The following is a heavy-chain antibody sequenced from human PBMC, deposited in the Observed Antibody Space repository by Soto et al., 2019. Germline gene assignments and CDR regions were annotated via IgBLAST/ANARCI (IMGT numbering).Heavy chain of an antibody. CDR1: GYTFTDYD. CDR2: MNPNSGNT. D-gene: IGHD2-2*01. CDR3: ARDSSTTNPV. V-gene: IGHV1-8*01. J-gene: IGHJ3*01. Sequence: VKVSCKTSGYTFTDYDINWVRQATGQGLEWMGWMNPNSGNTGYAQKFQGRVSMTRNTATSTAYMELSSLRSDDTAIYYCARDSSTTNPVWGQGTMVTVSS.